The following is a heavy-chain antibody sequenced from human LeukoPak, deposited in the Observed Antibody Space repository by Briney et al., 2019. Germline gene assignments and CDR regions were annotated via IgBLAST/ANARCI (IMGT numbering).Heavy chain of an antibody. CDR3: AKDRVKRAAKAPFDY. CDR1: GFTFSSYP. Sequence: GGSLRLSCAASGFTFSSYPMTWVRQAPGKGPEWVSFISDSGGITYYADSVKGRFTISRDNSKNTLYLQMNSLRAEDTAVYYCAKDRVKRAAKAPFDYWGQGTLVTVSS. J-gene: IGHJ4*02. CDR2: ISDSGGIT. V-gene: IGHV3-23*01. D-gene: IGHD2-15*01.